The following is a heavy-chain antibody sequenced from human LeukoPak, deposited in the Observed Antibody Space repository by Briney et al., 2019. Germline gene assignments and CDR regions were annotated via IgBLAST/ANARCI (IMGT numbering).Heavy chain of an antibody. J-gene: IGHJ4*02. Sequence: SETLSLTCTVSGGSISSYYWSWIRQPPGKGLEWIGYIYYSGSTNYNPSLKSRVTISVDTSKNQFSLKLSSVTAADTAVYYCARGYGSGGYGLLFDYWGQGTLVTVSS. V-gene: IGHV4-59*08. CDR2: IYYSGST. CDR1: GGSISSYY. D-gene: IGHD3-10*01. CDR3: ARGYGSGGYGLLFDY.